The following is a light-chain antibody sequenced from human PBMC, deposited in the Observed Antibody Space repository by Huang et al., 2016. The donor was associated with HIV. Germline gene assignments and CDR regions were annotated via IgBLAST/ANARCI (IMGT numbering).Light chain of an antibody. J-gene: IGKJ2*01. CDR2: GAS. V-gene: IGKV3-15*01. CDR3: QQYNNWPYT. CDR1: QSVGSK. Sequence: STRSVAPGAMATRSCRARQSVGSKLARFQQKPCQAPRLLIQGASTRATGIPARFSGSGSGTEFTLTISSLQSEDFAVYYCQQYNNWPYTFGQGTKLEIK.